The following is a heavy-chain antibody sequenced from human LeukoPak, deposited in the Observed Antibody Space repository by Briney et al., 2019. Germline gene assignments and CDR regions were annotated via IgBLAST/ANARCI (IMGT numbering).Heavy chain of an antibody. CDR2: IWYDGSNK. D-gene: IGHD3-3*01. Sequence: GGSLRLSCAASGFTFSSYGMHWVRQAPGKGLEWVAVIWYDGSNKYYADSVKGRFTISRDNSKNTLSLQTNSLRGEDTAVYYCARDVIPWSATTMDVWGQGTTVTVSS. J-gene: IGHJ6*02. CDR3: ARDVIPWSATTMDV. CDR1: GFTFSSYG. V-gene: IGHV3-30*19.